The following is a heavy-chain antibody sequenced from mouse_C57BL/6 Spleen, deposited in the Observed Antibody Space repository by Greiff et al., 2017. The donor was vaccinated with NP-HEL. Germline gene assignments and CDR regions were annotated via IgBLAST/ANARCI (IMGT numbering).Heavy chain of an antibody. CDR1: GYTFTSYT. CDR2: INPSSGYT. V-gene: IGHV1-4*01. CDR3: ARGTVTTGFDY. J-gene: IGHJ2*01. D-gene: IGHD2-12*01. Sequence: VKLVESGAELARPGASVKMSCKASGYTFTSYTMHWVKQRPGQGLEWIGYINPSSGYTKYNQKFKDKATLTADKSSSTAYMQLSSLTSEDSAVYYCARGTVTTGFDYWGQGTTLTVSS.